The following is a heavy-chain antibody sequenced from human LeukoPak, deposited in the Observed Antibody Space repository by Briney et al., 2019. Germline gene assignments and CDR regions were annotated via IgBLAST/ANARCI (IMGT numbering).Heavy chain of an antibody. D-gene: IGHD6-25*01. V-gene: IGHV3-21*01. J-gene: IGHJ6*03. CDR1: GFTFSDYS. CDR3: TRDGSGFYYYYYMDV. Sequence: GGSLRLSCAASGFTFSDYSMNWVRQAPGKGLEWVASISTVSTYTFYAESLKGRISISRDNAKNSLILQMSSLRADDTAVYYCTRDGSGFYYYYYMDVWAKGTTVTVSS. CDR2: ISTVSTYT.